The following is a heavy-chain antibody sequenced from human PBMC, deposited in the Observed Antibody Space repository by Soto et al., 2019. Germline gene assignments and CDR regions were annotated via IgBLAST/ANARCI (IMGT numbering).Heavy chain of an antibody. CDR2: IDNSGST. CDR3: ARGGQDFWSGPFDY. CDR1: GGSISNYF. Sequence: SETLSLTCTVSGGSISNYFCNWIRQPAGKGLEWIGRIDNSGSTNYNPSLKSRITMSADTSRNQFSLKLNSVTAADTAVYYCARGGQDFWSGPFDYWGQGALVTAPQ. V-gene: IGHV4-4*07. D-gene: IGHD3-3*01. J-gene: IGHJ4*02.